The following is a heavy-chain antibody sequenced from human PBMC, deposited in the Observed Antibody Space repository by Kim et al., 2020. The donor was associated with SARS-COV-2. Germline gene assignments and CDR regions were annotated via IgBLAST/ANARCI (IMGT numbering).Heavy chain of an antibody. J-gene: IGHJ6*03. Sequence: SETLSLTYTVSGGSISSGGYYWSWIRQHPGKGLEWIGYIYYSGSTYYNPSLKSRVTISVDTSKNQFSLKLSSVTAADTAVYYCHSYCSSTSCSQKAYSYYYYYMDVWGKGTTVTVSS. V-gene: IGHV4-31*03. CDR3: HSYCSSTSCSQKAYSYYYYYMDV. D-gene: IGHD2-2*01. CDR1: GGSISSGGYY. CDR2: IYYSGST.